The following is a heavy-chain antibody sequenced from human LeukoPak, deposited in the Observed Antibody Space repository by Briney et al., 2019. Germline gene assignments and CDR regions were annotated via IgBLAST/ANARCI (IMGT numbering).Heavy chain of an antibody. V-gene: IGHV1-2*02. Sequence: ASVKVSCKASGYTFTGYYMHWVRQAPGQGLEWMGWINPNSGGTNYAQKFQGRVTMTRDTSISTAYMELSRLRSDDTAVYYCARVFYYDSSGPFDYWGQEPWSPSPQ. D-gene: IGHD3-22*01. J-gene: IGHJ4*01. CDR3: ARVFYYDSSGPFDY. CDR2: INPNSGGT. CDR1: GYTFTGYY.